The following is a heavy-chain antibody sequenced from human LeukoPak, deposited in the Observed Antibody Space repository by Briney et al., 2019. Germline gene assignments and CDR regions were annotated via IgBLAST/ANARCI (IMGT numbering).Heavy chain of an antibody. D-gene: IGHD4-11*01. J-gene: IGHJ6*02. Sequence: ASVKVSCKASGGTFSSYAISWVRQAPGQGLEWMGGIIPIFGTANYAQKFQGRVTITTDESTSTAYMELCSLRSEDTAVYYCARDTGVYYYYGMDVWGQGTTVTVSS. CDR3: ARDTGVYYYYGMDV. CDR2: IIPIFGTA. CDR1: GGTFSSYA. V-gene: IGHV1-69*05.